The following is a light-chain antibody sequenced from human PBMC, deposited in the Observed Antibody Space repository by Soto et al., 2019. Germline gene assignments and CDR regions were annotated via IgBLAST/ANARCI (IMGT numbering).Light chain of an antibody. CDR2: AAS. J-gene: IGKJ1*01. V-gene: IGKV3-20*01. CDR1: QTISSTY. Sequence: EIVFTHSPGTLSFSPWYRSTPSISCSQTISSTYLAWYQQKPGQAPRLLIYAASTRATGIPDRFSGSGSGTDFTLTISSLQSEDFAVYYCQQYNNWPPWTFGQGTKVDIK. CDR3: QQYNNWPPWT.